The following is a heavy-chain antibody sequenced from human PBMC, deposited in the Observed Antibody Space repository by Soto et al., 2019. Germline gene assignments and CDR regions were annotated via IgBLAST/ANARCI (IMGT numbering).Heavy chain of an antibody. CDR2: ISAHNGNT. Sequence: QVHLVQSGAEVKKPGASVKVSCKGSGYGFTTYGITWVRQAPGQGLEWMACISAHNGNTNYAQKLQGRVTVTRDTSTSTAYMELRSLRSDDTAVYYCARGRYGDYWGHGALVTVSS. D-gene: IGHD1-1*01. V-gene: IGHV1-18*01. CDR3: ARGRYGDY. J-gene: IGHJ4*01. CDR1: GYGFTTYG.